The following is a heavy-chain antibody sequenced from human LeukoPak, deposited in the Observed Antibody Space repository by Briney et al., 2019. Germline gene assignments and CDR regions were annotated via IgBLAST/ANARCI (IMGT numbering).Heavy chain of an antibody. D-gene: IGHD3-22*01. J-gene: IGHJ3*02. Sequence: SETLSLTCTVSGGSISNSNYYWGWIRQPPGKGLEWIGSVYYTGSAYYNPSLKSRVTISVDTSKNQFSLKLSSVTAADTAVYYCARAAGNTYYYDNDAFDIWGQGTMVTVSS. CDR3: ARAAGNTYYYDNDAFDI. V-gene: IGHV4-39*07. CDR2: VYYTGSA. CDR1: GGSISNSNYY.